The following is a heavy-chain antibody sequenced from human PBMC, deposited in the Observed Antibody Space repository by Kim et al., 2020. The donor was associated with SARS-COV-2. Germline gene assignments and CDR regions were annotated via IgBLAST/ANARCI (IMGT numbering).Heavy chain of an antibody. Sequence: GGSLRLSCAASGFTFSSYGMHWVRQAPGKGLEWVAVISYDGSNKYYADSVKGRFTISRDNSKNTLYLQMNSLRAEDTAVYYCAKSPNPGYSYGYVDYWGQGTLVTVSS. CDR2: ISYDGSNK. V-gene: IGHV3-30*18. J-gene: IGHJ4*02. CDR1: GFTFSSYG. D-gene: IGHD5-18*01. CDR3: AKSPNPGYSYGYVDY.